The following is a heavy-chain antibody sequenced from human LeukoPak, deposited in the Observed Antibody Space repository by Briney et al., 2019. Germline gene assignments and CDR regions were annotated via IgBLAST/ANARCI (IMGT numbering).Heavy chain of an antibody. CDR1: GYTFTDYY. J-gene: IGHJ4*02. V-gene: IGHV1-69-2*01. Sequence: GASVKVSCKASGYTFTDYYMHWVQQAPGKGLEWMGRVDPEDGETIYAKKFQGRVTITADTSTDTAYMELSSLRSEDTAVYYCATPVGLLRFLEWAFDYWGQGTLVTVSS. CDR3: ATPVGLLRFLEWAFDY. CDR2: VDPEDGET. D-gene: IGHD3-3*01.